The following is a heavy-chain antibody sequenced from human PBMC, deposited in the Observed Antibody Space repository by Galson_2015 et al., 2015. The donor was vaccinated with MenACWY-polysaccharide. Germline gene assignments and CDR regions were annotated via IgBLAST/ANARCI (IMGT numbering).Heavy chain of an antibody. D-gene: IGHD2-2*01. CDR2: ISYDGSNK. V-gene: IGHV3-30-3*01. Sequence: SCKASGFTFSSYAIHWVRQAPGKGLEWVAVISYDGSNKYYADSLKGRFTISRDNSKNMLYLQMNSLRAEDTAVYYCARAYCDRTTCYGMDVWGQGTTVTVSS. CDR1: GFTFSSYA. J-gene: IGHJ6*02. CDR3: ARAYCDRTTCYGMDV.